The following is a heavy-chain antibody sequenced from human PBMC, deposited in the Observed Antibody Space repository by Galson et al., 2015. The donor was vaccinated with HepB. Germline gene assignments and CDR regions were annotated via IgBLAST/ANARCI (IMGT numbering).Heavy chain of an antibody. Sequence: SLRPSCAASGFTFRTSGMTWVRQAPGTGLEWVAVVGYRETYKHYADSVKGRFAISRDNAKTSVYLQMNSLRVEDTAVYYCARDASEWSRDYWGQGTLVAVSS. V-gene: IGHV3-21*01. D-gene: IGHD3-3*01. CDR2: VGYRETYK. J-gene: IGHJ4*02. CDR3: ARDASEWSRDY. CDR1: GFTFRTSG.